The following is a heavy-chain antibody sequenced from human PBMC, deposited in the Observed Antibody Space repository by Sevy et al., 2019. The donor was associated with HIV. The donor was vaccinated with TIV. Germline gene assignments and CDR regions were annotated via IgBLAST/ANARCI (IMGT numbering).Heavy chain of an antibody. J-gene: IGHJ6*02. CDR1: GLTFSSYE. V-gene: IGHV3-48*03. CDR2: ISSSGSTI. CDR3: ARASYYGMDV. Sequence: GGSLRLSCAASGLTFSSYEMNWIRQAPGKGLEWVSHISSSGSTIYYADSVKGRFTISRDNAKNSLYLQMNSLRAEDTAVYYCARASYYGMDVWGQGTTVTVSS.